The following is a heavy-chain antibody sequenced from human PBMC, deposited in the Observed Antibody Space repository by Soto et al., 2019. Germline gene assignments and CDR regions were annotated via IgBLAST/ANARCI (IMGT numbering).Heavy chain of an antibody. J-gene: IGHJ6*02. CDR1: GGTLSSYA. CDR2: IIPIFGTA. CDR3: ARGVVPAAPGYYYYGMDV. Sequence: QVQLVQSGAEVKKPGSSVKVSCKASGGTLSSYAISWVRQAPGQGLEWMGGIIPIFGTANYAQKFQGRVTITADESTRTAYMELSSLRSEDTAVYYCARGVVPAAPGYYYYGMDVWGQGTTVTVSS. V-gene: IGHV1-69*01. D-gene: IGHD2-2*01.